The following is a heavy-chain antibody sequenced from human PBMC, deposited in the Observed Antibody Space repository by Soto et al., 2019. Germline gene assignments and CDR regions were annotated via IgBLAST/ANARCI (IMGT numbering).Heavy chain of an antibody. CDR1: GYTFNSYY. D-gene: IGHD5-18*01. J-gene: IGHJ2*01. CDR2: FNPSGGST. V-gene: IGHV1-46*02. CDR3: ARGGYDWYFDL. Sequence: GASVKVSCKASGYTFNSYYIHWVRQAPGQGLEWMGIFNPSGGSTNYPQKLRGRVTLTRDTSTSTVYMELSSLRSEDTAIYYCARGGYDWYFDLWGRGTLVTVSS.